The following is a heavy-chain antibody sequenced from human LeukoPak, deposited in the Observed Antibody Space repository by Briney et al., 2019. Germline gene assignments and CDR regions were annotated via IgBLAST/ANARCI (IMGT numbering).Heavy chain of an antibody. CDR3: ARVLVDCSGGSCYYFDY. Sequence: SETLSLTCTVSGGSISSYYWSWIRQPPGKGLEWIGYIYYSGSPYSNPSLKSRLTISVDTSKNQFSLKLSSVTAADTAVYYCARVLVDCSGGSCYYFDYWGQGTLVTVSS. V-gene: IGHV4-59*08. CDR1: GGSISSYY. CDR2: IYYSGSP. J-gene: IGHJ4*02. D-gene: IGHD2-15*01.